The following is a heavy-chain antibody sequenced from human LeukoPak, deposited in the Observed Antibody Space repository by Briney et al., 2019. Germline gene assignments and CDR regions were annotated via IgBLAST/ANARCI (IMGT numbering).Heavy chain of an antibody. Sequence: GGSLRLSCAASGFTFSRYWMHWVRQAPGKGLMWVPRISPDGSTTLYADSVKGRFTISRDNAKNTLYLQMNSLGAEDTAVYYCARDGDSSGYYAAFDIWGQGTMVTVSS. J-gene: IGHJ3*02. V-gene: IGHV3-74*03. CDR1: GFTFSRYW. D-gene: IGHD3-22*01. CDR2: ISPDGSTT. CDR3: ARDGDSSGYYAAFDI.